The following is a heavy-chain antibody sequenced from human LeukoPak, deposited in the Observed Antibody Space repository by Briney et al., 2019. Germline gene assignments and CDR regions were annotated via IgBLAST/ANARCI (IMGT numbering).Heavy chain of an antibody. Sequence: SETLSLTCTVSGGSISSYYWSWIRQPPGKGLERIGYIYYSGSTNYNPSLKSRVTISVDTSKNQFSLKLSSVTAADTAVCYCARLVDYYDSSAVDYWGQGTLVTVSS. J-gene: IGHJ4*02. CDR3: ARLVDYYDSSAVDY. CDR1: GGSISSYY. D-gene: IGHD3-22*01. V-gene: IGHV4-59*01. CDR2: IYYSGST.